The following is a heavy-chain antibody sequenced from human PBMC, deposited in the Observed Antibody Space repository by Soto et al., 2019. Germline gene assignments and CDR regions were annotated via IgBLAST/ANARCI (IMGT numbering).Heavy chain of an antibody. CDR3: ARDLLWFGELSHVIWFDP. V-gene: IGHV4-4*07. CDR2: IYTSGST. Sequence: SETLSLTCTGSGGSISSYCWSWIRQPAGKGLEWIGRIYTSGSTNYNPSLKSRVTMSVDTSKNQFSLKLSSVTAADTAVYYCARDLLWFGELSHVIWFDPWGQGTLVTVSS. J-gene: IGHJ5*02. D-gene: IGHD3-10*01. CDR1: GGSISSYC.